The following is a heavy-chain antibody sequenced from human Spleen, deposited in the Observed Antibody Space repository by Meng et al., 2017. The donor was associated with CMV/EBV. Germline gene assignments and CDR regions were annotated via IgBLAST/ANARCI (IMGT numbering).Heavy chain of an antibody. CDR1: GVLFSNYA. Sequence: SGVLFSNYALTCVVQAPAQGLEHMGGIIPILDTANYAQKFQDRVTITADKSTSTVYMELSSLRSEDTALYYCARDGGRVATSWWFDPWGQGTLVTVSS. CDR3: ARDGGRVATSWWFDP. D-gene: IGHD5-12*01. J-gene: IGHJ5*02. CDR2: IIPILDTA. V-gene: IGHV1-69*06.